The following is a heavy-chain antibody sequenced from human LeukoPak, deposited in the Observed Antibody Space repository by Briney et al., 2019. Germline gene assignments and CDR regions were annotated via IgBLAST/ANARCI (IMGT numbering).Heavy chain of an antibody. V-gene: IGHV4-34*01. D-gene: IGHD3-22*01. CDR1: GGSFSGYY. CDR2: INHSGST. Sequence: SETLSLTCAVYGGSFSGYYWSWIRQPPGKGLEWIGEINHSGSTNYNPSLKSRVTISVDTSKNRFSLKLSSVTAADTAVYYCAREVVVITRSYYYYGMDVWGQGTTVTVSS. CDR3: AREVVVITRSYYYYGMDV. J-gene: IGHJ6*02.